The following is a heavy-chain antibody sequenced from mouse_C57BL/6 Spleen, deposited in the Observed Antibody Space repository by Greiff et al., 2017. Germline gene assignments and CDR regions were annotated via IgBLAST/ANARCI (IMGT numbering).Heavy chain of an antibody. J-gene: IGHJ3*01. D-gene: IGHD2-4*01. Sequence: EVKLVESGGGLVKPGGSLKLSCAASGFTFSSYAMSWVRQTPEKRLEWVATISDGGSYTYYPDNVKGRFTISRDNAKNNLYLQMSHLKSEDTAMYYCARDHYDYDGWFADWGQGTLVTVSA. V-gene: IGHV5-4*01. CDR3: ARDHYDYDGWFAD. CDR2: ISDGGSYT. CDR1: GFTFSSYA.